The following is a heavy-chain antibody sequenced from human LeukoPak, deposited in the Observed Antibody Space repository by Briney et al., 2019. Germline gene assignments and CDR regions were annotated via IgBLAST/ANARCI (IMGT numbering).Heavy chain of an antibody. V-gene: IGHV4-39*01. D-gene: IGHD6-13*01. CDR1: GGSISSSSYY. CDR2: IYYSGST. CDR3: SRHRSSSSWLNY. J-gene: IGHJ4*02. Sequence: PSETLSLTCTVSGGSISSSSYYWGWIRQPPGKGLEWIGSIYYSGSTYYNPSLKSRVTISVDTSKNQFSLKLSSVTAADTAVYYCSRHRSSSSWLNYWGQGTLVTVSS.